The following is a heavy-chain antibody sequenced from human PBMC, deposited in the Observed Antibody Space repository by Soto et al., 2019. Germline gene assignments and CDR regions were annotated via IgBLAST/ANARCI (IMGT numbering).Heavy chain of an antibody. Sequence: GSLRLSCAASGFTFSSYSMHWVRQAPGKGLEYVSAISNNGGGTYYANSVKGRFTISRDNSKNTLYLQMGSLRAEDMAVYYCARRAYCSGGSCYSGLDYWGQGTLVTVSS. J-gene: IGHJ4*02. CDR1: GFTFSSYS. V-gene: IGHV3-64*01. D-gene: IGHD2-15*01. CDR3: ARRAYCSGGSCYSGLDY. CDR2: ISNNGGGT.